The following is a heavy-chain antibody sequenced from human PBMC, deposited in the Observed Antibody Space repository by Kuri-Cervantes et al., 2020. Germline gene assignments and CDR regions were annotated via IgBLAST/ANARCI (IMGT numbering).Heavy chain of an antibody. Sequence: GSLRLSCTVSGYSISSGYYWSWIRQPPGKGLEWIGEINHSGSTNYNPSLKSRVTTSVDTSKNQFSLKLSSVTAADTAVYYCAALKDVGSWHFDYWGQGTLVTVSS. V-gene: IGHV4-38-2*02. J-gene: IGHJ4*02. CDR1: GYSISSGYY. CDR3: AALKDVGSWHFDY. D-gene: IGHD6-13*01. CDR2: INHSGST.